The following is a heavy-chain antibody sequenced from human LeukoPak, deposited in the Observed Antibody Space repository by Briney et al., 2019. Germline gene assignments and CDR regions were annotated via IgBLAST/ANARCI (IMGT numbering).Heavy chain of an antibody. V-gene: IGHV1-2*02. CDR2: IDPNSGGT. CDR1: GYTFTGYY. CDR3: ARGQDRGSYNDAFDI. J-gene: IGHJ3*02. Sequence: GASVKVSCKASGYTFTGYYMHWVRQAPGQGLEWMGWIDPNSGGTNYAQKFQGRVTMTRDTSISTAYMELSSLRSEDTAVYYCARGQDRGSYNDAFDIWGQGTMVTVSS. D-gene: IGHD1-26*01.